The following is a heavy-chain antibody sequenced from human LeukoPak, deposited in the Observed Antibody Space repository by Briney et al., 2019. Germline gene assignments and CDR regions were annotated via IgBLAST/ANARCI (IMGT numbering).Heavy chain of an antibody. CDR2: INHSGST. CDR3: ARGKTYYGSGSSKNWFDP. CDR1: GGSFSGYY. V-gene: IGHV4-34*01. Sequence: SETLSLTCAVYGGSFSGYYWSWIRQPPGKGLEWIGEINHSGSTSYNPSLKSRVTISVDTSKNQFSLKLSSVTAADTAVYYCARGKTYYGSGSSKNWFDPWGQGTLVTVSS. J-gene: IGHJ5*02. D-gene: IGHD3-10*01.